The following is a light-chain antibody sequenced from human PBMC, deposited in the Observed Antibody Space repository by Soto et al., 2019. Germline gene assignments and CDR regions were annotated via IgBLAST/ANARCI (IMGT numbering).Light chain of an antibody. CDR2: EVT. Sequence: QSVLTQPPSASRSPGQSVTLSCTGTSSDVGGYNYVSWYQQHPGKAPKLIIYEVTKRPSGVPDRFSGSKSGNTASLTVSGLQAEDEADYYCSSYAGSPNLVCGTGTRSPS. CDR3: SSYAGSPNLV. V-gene: IGLV2-8*01. CDR1: SSDVGGYNY. J-gene: IGLJ1*01.